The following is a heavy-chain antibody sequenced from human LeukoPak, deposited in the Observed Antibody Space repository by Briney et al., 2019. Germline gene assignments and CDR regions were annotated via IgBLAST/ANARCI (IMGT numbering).Heavy chain of an antibody. J-gene: IGHJ4*02. CDR2: ISAYNGNT. Sequence: ASVNVSCTPSRYTFTSYGISWVRQAPGQGLEWMGWISAYNGNTKYAQKLQGRVTMTTDTSTSTACMELRSLRSDDTAVYYCARDLLYYDSSGKPPGDYWGQGTLVTVSS. CDR1: RYTFTSYG. V-gene: IGHV1-18*01. CDR3: ARDLLYYDSSGKPPGDY. D-gene: IGHD3-22*01.